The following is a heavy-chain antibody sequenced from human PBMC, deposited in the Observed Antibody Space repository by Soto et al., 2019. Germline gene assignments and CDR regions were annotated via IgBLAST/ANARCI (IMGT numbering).Heavy chain of an antibody. J-gene: IGHJ4*02. Sequence: EVQVGESGGGLVQPGGSLRLSCAASGFTVNSNYMNWVRQAPGKGLEWVSVIYSGGSTYYADSVKDRFTISRDDSKNTLYLQMNSLRAEDTAVCYCARDKGRSRGSYYDYWGQGTLVTVSS. CDR2: IYSGGST. CDR1: GFTVNSNY. V-gene: IGHV3-66*01. D-gene: IGHD1-26*01. CDR3: ARDKGRSRGSYYDY.